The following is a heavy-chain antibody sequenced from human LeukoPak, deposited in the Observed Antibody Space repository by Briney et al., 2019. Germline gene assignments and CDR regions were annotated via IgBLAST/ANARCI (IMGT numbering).Heavy chain of an antibody. D-gene: IGHD6-13*01. CDR2: IYPGDSDT. Sequence: GESLKISCQGSGYSFTSYWIGWVRQMPRKGLEWMGIIYPGDSDTRSSPSFQGQVTISADKSISTAYLQWSSLKASDTAMYYCARHGPYSSSWYDLDYWGQGTLVTVSS. CDR1: GYSFTSYW. V-gene: IGHV5-51*01. J-gene: IGHJ4*02. CDR3: ARHGPYSSSWYDLDY.